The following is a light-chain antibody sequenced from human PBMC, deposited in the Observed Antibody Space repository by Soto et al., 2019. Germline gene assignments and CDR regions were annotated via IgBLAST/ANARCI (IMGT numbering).Light chain of an antibody. Sequence: DIQMTHSRSSLSASVLGRVTVTCRSSHNISSYLNWYKQKPGKAPKLLIYAASSLQSGVPSRLSGSGSGTDFTLTISSLQPEDFATYYCQQSYSTAITFGQGTRLEIK. V-gene: IGKV1-39*01. CDR3: QQSYSTAIT. J-gene: IGKJ5*01. CDR2: AAS. CDR1: HNISSY.